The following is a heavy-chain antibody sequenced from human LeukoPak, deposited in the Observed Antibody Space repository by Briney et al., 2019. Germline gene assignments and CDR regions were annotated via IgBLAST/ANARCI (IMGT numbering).Heavy chain of an antibody. CDR3: ASIVGATFDY. CDR2: ISSSSYI. V-gene: IGHV3-21*01. J-gene: IGHJ4*02. CDR1: GFTFSTYN. Sequence: PGGSLRLSCAASGFTFSTYNMNWVRQAPGKGLEWVSSISSSSYIYYADSVKGRFTISRDNAKNSLYLQMNSLRAEDTAVYYCASIVGATFDYWGQGTLVTVSS. D-gene: IGHD1-26*01.